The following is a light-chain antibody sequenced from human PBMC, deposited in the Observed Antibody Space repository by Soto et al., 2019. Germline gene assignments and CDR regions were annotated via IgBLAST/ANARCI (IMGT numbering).Light chain of an antibody. CDR1: QDISRF. CDR2: ETS. J-gene: IGKJ4*01. CDR3: QQIYSAPLT. V-gene: IGKV1-17*03. Sequence: DVQMTQSPSAMSASVGDRVTIACRASQDISRFVAWFQHKPGRAPERLIYETSNLQPGVPSRFSGSGSGTEFTLAISGLQPEDFATYFCQQIYSAPLTFGGGTKVDIK.